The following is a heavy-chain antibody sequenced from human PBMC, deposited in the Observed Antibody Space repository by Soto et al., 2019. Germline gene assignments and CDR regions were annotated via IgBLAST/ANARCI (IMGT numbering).Heavy chain of an antibody. J-gene: IGHJ6*02. Sequence: GESLRLSCAASGFTFSNAWMSWVRQAPGKGLEWVGRIKSKTDGGTTDYAAPVKGRFTISRDDSKNTLYLQMNSLKTEDTAVYYCTTVGRGGSWYYYYGMDVWGQGTTVTVSS. D-gene: IGHD6-13*01. CDR1: GFTFSNAW. CDR3: TTVGRGGSWYYYYGMDV. V-gene: IGHV3-15*01. CDR2: IKSKTDGGTT.